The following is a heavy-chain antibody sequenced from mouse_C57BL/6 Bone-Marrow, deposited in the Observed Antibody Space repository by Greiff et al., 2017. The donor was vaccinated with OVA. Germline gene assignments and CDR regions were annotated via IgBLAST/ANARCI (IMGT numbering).Heavy chain of an antibody. CDR1: GFSLSTFGMG. V-gene: IGHV8-8*01. D-gene: IGHD2-14*01. J-gene: IGHJ1*03. CDR3: ARFGEYDDTNGYFDV. Sequence: QVTLKESGPGILQPSQTLSLTCSFSGFSLSTFGMGVGWIRPPSGKGLEWLAHIWWDDDTYSNPALKSRLTISKDTSKNQVFLKIANVDTADTATYYCARFGEYDDTNGYFDVWGTGTTVTVSS. CDR2: IWWDDDT.